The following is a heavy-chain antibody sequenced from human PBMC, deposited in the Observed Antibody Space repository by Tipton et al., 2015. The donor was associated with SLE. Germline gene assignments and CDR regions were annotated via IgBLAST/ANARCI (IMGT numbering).Heavy chain of an antibody. Sequence: TLSLTCAVYGGSFSGYYWSWIRQPPGKGLEWIGEINHSGRTNYNPSPKSRVTISVDTSKNQFSLKLSSVTAADTAVYYCARGRDIVVVVAATQKLDWFDPWGQGTLVTVSS. CDR2: INHSGRT. J-gene: IGHJ5*02. CDR3: ARGRDIVVVVAATQKLDWFDP. CDR1: GGSFSGYY. V-gene: IGHV4-34*01. D-gene: IGHD2-15*01.